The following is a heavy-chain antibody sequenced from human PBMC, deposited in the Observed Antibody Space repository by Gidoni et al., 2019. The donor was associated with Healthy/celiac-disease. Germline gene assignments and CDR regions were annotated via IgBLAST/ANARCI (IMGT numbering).Heavy chain of an antibody. D-gene: IGHD5-18*01. CDR2: ISSSSSYI. CDR1: GLTFSSYS. J-gene: IGHJ4*02. V-gene: IGHV3-21*01. Sequence: VQRVEPGVGLVKPGCPLMLSYSASGLTFSSYSMNWVRQAPGKGLEWVSSISSSSSYIYYADSVKGRFTISRDNAKNSLYLQMNSLRAEDTAVYYCARDTAVDYWGQGTLVTVSS. CDR3: ARDTAVDY.